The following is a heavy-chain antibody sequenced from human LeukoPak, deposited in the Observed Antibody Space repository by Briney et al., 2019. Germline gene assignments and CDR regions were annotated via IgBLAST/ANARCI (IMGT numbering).Heavy chain of an antibody. CDR3: ARSGAGSPSYGMDV. CDR1: GRSMNYYY. D-gene: IGHD1-26*01. CDR2: IYYSGSSGST. V-gene: IGHV4-59*01. J-gene: IGHJ6*02. Sequence: SETLSLTCTVSGRSMNYYYWTWIRQPPGKGLEWIRYIYYSGSSGSTNYNPSLKSRVTMSVDTSKNQLSLKLSSVTAADSAVYYCARSGAGSPSYGMDVWGQGITVTVSS.